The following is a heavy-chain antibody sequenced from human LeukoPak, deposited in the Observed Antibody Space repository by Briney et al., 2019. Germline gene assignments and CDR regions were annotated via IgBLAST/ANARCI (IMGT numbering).Heavy chain of an antibody. J-gene: IGHJ4*02. Sequence: GGSLRLSCTASGFTFGDYAVSWVRQAPGKGLEWVGFIRGTPYGGTTEYAASVKGRFTISRDDSKSIAHLQLNSLKTEDTAVYYCSGTLGELSFYDYWGQGSLVTVSS. CDR2: IRGTPYGGTT. D-gene: IGHD3-16*02. CDR1: GFTFGDYA. CDR3: SGTLGELSFYDY. V-gene: IGHV3-49*04.